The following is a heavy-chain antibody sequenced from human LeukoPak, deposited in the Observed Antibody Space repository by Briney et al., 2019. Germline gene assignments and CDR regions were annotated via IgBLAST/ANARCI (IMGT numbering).Heavy chain of an antibody. V-gene: IGHV1-69*05. CDR2: IIPIFGTV. Sequence: SVKVSCKASGGTFSSYAISWVRQAPGQGLEWMGGIIPIFGTVNYAQKFQGRVTITTDESTSTAYMELSSLRSEDTAVYYCASGEPHGDQLLLGYWGQGTLVTVSS. CDR1: GGTFSSYA. J-gene: IGHJ4*02. CDR3: ASGEPHGDQLLLGY. D-gene: IGHD2-2*01.